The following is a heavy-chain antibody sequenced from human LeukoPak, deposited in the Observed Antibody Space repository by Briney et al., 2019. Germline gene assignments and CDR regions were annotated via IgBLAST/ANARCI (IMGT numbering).Heavy chain of an antibody. CDR2: VLYDGITK. CDR1: GFTFSDYS. V-gene: IGHV3-30*03. D-gene: IGHD3-16*02. Sequence: GTSLRLSCAASGFTFSDYSLHWVRQAPGKGLEWVAVVLYDGITKYYAESVKGRFTVSSDNSKNTLYLQMNSLRAEDTAVYFCAREEHYRRYFALWGRGTLVTVSS. J-gene: IGHJ2*01. CDR3: AREEHYRRYFAL.